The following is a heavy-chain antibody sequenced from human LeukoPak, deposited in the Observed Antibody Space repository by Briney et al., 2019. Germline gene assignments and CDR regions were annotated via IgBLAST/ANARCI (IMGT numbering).Heavy chain of an antibody. CDR2: IWYDGSNK. CDR1: GFTFSSYG. V-gene: IGHV3-33*01. J-gene: IGHJ3*02. D-gene: IGHD3-10*01. CDR3: ASSILEEFGDHDAFDI. Sequence: GGSLRLSCAASGFTFSSYGMHWVRQAPGKGLEWVAVIWYDGSNKYYADSVKGRFTISRDNSKNTLYLQMNSLRAEDTAVYYCASSILEEFGDHDAFDIWGQGTMVTVSS.